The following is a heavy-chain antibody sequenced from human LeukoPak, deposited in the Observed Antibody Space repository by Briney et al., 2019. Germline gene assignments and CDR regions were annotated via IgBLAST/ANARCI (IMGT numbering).Heavy chain of an antibody. V-gene: IGHV3-21*01. CDR2: ISSSSSLI. Sequence: GGSLRLSCAASGYTFSYYSMKWVRQAPGRGLEWVSCISSSSSLIFYSDSVRGRFTISRDNDRNLLYLHMNSLRVEDTAVYYCAKVDRGDYSSSPVPYYNYYMNVWGKGTTVTVSS. D-gene: IGHD6-13*01. J-gene: IGHJ6*03. CDR1: GYTFSYYS. CDR3: AKVDRGDYSSSPVPYYNYYMNV.